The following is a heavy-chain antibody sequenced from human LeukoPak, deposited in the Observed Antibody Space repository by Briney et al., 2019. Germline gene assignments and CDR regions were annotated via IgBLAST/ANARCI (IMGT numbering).Heavy chain of an antibody. J-gene: IGHJ4*02. CDR3: ATRWRRCSGGSCDGDY. CDR2: IYYSGST. Sequence: SETLSLTCTVSGGSISSSSYYWGWIRQPPGKGLEWIGSIYYSGSTYYNPSLKSRVTISVDTSKNQFSLKLSSVTAADTAVYYCATRWRRCSGGSCDGDYWGQGTLVTVSS. D-gene: IGHD2-15*01. V-gene: IGHV4-39*07. CDR1: GGSISSSSYY.